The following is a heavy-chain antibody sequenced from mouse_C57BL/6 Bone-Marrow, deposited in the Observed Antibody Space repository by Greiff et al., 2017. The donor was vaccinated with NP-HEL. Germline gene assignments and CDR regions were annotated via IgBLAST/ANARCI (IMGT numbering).Heavy chain of an antibody. Sequence: QVQLKQPGAELVRPGSSVKLSCKASGYTFTSYWMHWVKQRPIQGLEWIGNIDPSDSETHYNQKFKDKATLTVDKSSSTAYMQLSSLTSEDSAVYYCARSDITTVVHWYFDVWGTGTTVTVSS. J-gene: IGHJ1*03. CDR1: GYTFTSYW. D-gene: IGHD1-1*01. CDR3: ARSDITTVVHWYFDV. V-gene: IGHV1-52*01. CDR2: IDPSDSET.